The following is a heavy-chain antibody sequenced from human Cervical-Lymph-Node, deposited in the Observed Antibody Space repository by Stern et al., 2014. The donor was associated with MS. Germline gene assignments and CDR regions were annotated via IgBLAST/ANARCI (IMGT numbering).Heavy chain of an antibody. CDR1: GYSFTSYW. D-gene: IGHD5-12*01. J-gene: IGHJ5*02. CDR3: ARQEGGYSGDEFWFDP. Sequence: VQLVESGAEVKKPGESMKISCKGSGYSFTSYWIGWVRQMPGKGLEWMGIIYPGDSDTRYSPSFQGQVTISADKSISTAYLQWSSLKASDTAMYYCARQEGGYSGDEFWFDPWGQGTLVTVSS. V-gene: IGHV5-51*01. CDR2: IYPGDSDT.